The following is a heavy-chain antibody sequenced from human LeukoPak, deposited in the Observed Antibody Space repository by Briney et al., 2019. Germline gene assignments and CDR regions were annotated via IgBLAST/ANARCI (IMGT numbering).Heavy chain of an antibody. CDR3: ARERMGGPLRFLEWLPPLADYYYYMDV. V-gene: IGHV4-4*07. J-gene: IGHJ6*03. Sequence: PSETLSLTCTVSGGSISRYYWSWIRQPAGKGLEWIGRIYTSGSTNYNPSLKSRVTMSVDTSKNQFSLKLSSVTAADTAVYYCARERMGGPLRFLEWLPPLADYYYYMDVWGKGTTVTVSS. D-gene: IGHD3-3*01. CDR1: GGSISRYY. CDR2: IYTSGST.